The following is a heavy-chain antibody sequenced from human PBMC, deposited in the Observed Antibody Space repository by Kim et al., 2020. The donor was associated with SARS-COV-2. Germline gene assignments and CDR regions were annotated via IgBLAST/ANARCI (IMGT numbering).Heavy chain of an antibody. CDR2: IIPMFGTA. CDR1: GDTFSSYA. D-gene: IGHD3-3*01. Sequence: SVKVSCKASGDTFSSYAINWVRQAPGQGLEWMGGIIPMFGTANYAQKFQGRVTITADESTTTAYMEVSSLRSEDTAVYYCARDQEFGVVIYALVFWGQGTLVTVSS. CDR3: ARDQEFGVVIYALVF. V-gene: IGHV1-69*13. J-gene: IGHJ4*02.